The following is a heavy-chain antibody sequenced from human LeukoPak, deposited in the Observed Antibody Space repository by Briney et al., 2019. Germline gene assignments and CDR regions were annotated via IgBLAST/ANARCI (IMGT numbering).Heavy chain of an antibody. CDR3: ARDWDDILTGYVFDY. Sequence: PGGSLRLSCAASGFTFSSYAMSWVRQAPGKGLEWVAVIWYDGSNKYYADSVKGRFTISRDNSKNTLYLQMNSLRAEDTAVYYCARDWDDILTGYVFDYWGQGTLVTVSS. D-gene: IGHD3-9*01. V-gene: IGHV3-33*08. J-gene: IGHJ4*02. CDR1: GFTFSSYA. CDR2: IWYDGSNK.